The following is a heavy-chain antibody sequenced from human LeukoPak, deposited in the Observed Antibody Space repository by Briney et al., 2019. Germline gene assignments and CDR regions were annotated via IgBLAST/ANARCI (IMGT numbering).Heavy chain of an antibody. CDR2: ISGSGSTI. CDR1: GFIFSDYY. Sequence: GGSLRLSCAASGFIFSDYYMSWIRQAPGKGLEWVSYISGSGSTIYYADSVKGRFTISRDNAKNSLYLQMNSLRAEDTAVYYCARESAPHYGMDVWGQGTTVTVSS. J-gene: IGHJ6*02. D-gene: IGHD3-3*01. V-gene: IGHV3-11*01. CDR3: ARESAPHYGMDV.